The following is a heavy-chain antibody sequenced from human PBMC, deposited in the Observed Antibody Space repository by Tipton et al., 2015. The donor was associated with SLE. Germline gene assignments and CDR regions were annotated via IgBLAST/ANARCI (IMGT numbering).Heavy chain of an antibody. V-gene: IGHV4-34*01. CDR1: GGSFSGYY. CDR2: INHSGST. J-gene: IGHJ3*02. D-gene: IGHD5-12*01. Sequence: TLSLTCAVYGGSFSGYYWSWIRQPPGKGQEWIGEINHSGSTNYNPSLKSRVTISVDTFKNQFSLKVNSVIAADTAVYYCARGSKGLRWGQNAFDIWGQGTMVTVSS. CDR3: ARGSKGLRWGQNAFDI.